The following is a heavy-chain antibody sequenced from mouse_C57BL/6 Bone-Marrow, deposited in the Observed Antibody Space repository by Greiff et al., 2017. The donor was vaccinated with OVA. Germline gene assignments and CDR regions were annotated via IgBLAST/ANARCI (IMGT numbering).Heavy chain of an antibody. CDR1: GFTFSSYG. CDR3: ARHRAYSPGD. V-gene: IGHV5-6*01. J-gene: IGHJ2*01. D-gene: IGHD3-3*01. Sequence: DVQLVESGGDLVKPGGSLKLSCAASGFTFSSYGMSWVRQTPDKRLEWVATISSGGSYTYYPDSVKGRFTISRDNAKNTLYLQMSSLKSEDTAMYYCARHRAYSPGDWGQGTTLTVSS. CDR2: ISSGGSYT.